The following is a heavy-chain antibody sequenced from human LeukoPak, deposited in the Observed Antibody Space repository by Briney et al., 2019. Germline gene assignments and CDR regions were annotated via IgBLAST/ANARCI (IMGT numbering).Heavy chain of an antibody. Sequence: ASVKVSCKASGYTFTSYFIHWVRQAPGEGLEWMGIINPTGGSTRCAQKFQGRVTMTRDTSTSTVYMELSSLRSEDTAVYYCARGRVTATDGFDIWGQGTTVIVSS. CDR2: INPTGGST. D-gene: IGHD2-21*02. J-gene: IGHJ3*02. V-gene: IGHV1-46*01. CDR1: GYTFTSYF. CDR3: ARGRVTATDGFDI.